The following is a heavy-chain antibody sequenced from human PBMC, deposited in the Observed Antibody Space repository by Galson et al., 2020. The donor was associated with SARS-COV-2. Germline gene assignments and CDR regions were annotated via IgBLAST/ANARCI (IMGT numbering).Heavy chain of an antibody. CDR3: AKGTNYYDSSGYFDY. V-gene: IGHV3-23*01. CDR1: GFDFSGYA. J-gene: IGHJ4*02. Sequence: GESLKISCAASGFDFSGYAMNWVRQAPGKGLEWVSGISAGGGSTYYADSVKGRVTVSRVNSKTTLYLQMNSLRADDTALYYCAKGTNYYDSSGYFDYWGQGTLVTVSS. D-gene: IGHD3-22*01. CDR2: ISAGGGST.